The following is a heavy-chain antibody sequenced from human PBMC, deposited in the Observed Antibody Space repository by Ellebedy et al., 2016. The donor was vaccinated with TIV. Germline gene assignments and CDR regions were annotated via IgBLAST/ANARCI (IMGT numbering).Heavy chain of an antibody. D-gene: IGHD1/OR15-1a*01. CDR3: AAGTSPNNGYAFDI. CDR1: GFTFTTSA. Sequence: SVKVSCKASGFTFTTSAVQWVRQARGQRLEWIGWIVVGSGNINYAQKLQERVTITRDMSTSTAYMELSSLRSEDTAVYYCAAGTSPNNGYAFDIWGQGTMVTVSS. CDR2: IVVGSGNI. J-gene: IGHJ3*02. V-gene: IGHV1-58*01.